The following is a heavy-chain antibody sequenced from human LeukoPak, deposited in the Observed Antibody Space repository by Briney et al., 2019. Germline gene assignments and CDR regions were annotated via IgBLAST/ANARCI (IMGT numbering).Heavy chain of an antibody. CDR2: IKQDGSEK. Sequence: GGSLRLSCVASGFTFSSYWMNWVRQAPGKGLEWVAYIKQDGSEKYYVDSMKGRFTISRDNAKNSLDLQMDSLRAEDTAVYYCARDRARVEGQLGPFDYWDQGTLVTVSS. CDR1: GFTFSSYW. V-gene: IGHV3-7*04. D-gene: IGHD5-18*01. J-gene: IGHJ4*02. CDR3: ARDRARVEGQLGPFDY.